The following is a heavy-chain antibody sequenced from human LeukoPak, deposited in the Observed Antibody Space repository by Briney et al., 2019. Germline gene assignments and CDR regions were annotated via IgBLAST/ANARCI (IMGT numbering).Heavy chain of an antibody. J-gene: IGHJ4*02. CDR2: IYSGGST. Sequence: GGSLRLSCAASGFTVSSNYMSWVRQAPGKGLEWVSVIYSGGSTYYADSVKGRFTISRDNAKNSLYLQMNSLRVEDTAVYYCARDRGDYGSGSYYSDYWGQGTLVTVSS. V-gene: IGHV3-53*01. D-gene: IGHD3-10*01. CDR1: GFTVSSNY. CDR3: ARDRGDYGSGSYYSDY.